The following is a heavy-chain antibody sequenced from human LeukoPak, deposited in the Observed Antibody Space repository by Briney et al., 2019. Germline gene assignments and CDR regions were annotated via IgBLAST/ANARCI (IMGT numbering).Heavy chain of an antibody. J-gene: IGHJ5*02. CDR3: ARGASRHGMGFDP. D-gene: IGHD1-14*01. CDR2: SYDMETT. V-gene: IGHV4-31*03. CDR1: GGSISSGDYY. Sequence: LSLTCTVSGGSISSGDYYWTWIRQHPGKGLEWIGYSYDMETTYNNPSLQSRITMSLDTSKNQFSVKLNSVTAADTAVYYCARGASRHGMGFDPWGQGTLVTVS.